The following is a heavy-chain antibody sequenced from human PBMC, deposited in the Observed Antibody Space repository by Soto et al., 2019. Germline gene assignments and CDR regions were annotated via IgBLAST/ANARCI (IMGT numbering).Heavy chain of an antibody. CDR3: AREEGGGYDHRWFDP. J-gene: IGHJ5*02. CDR1: GGSISSGGLY. V-gene: IGHV4-31*03. Sequence: QVQLQESGPGLVKPSQTLSLTCTVSGGSISSGGLYWSWIRQHPGKGLEWIGYIFYSGSTYYNPSLKSRVSISVDTSKNQFSLKLSSVTAADKAVYYCAREEGGGYDHRWFDPWGQGTLVTVSS. CDR2: IFYSGST. D-gene: IGHD5-12*01.